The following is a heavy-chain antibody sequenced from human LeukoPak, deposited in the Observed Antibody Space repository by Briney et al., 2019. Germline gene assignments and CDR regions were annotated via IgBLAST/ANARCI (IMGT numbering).Heavy chain of an antibody. CDR3: VKDNGRWFDP. J-gene: IGHJ5*02. D-gene: IGHD1-26*01. V-gene: IGHV4-59*01. CDR1: GGSISSYY. CDR2: IYYRGSA. Sequence: SETLSLTCTVSGGSISSYYWSWIRQPPGKGLEWIGYIYYRGSANYNPSLKSRVTISVDTSNNQFSLKLTSVTAADTAIYYRVKDNGRWFDPWGQGTLVLVSS.